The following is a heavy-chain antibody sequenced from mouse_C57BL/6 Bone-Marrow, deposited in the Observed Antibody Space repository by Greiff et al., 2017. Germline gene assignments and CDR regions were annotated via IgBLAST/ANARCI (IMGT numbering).Heavy chain of an antibody. CDR2: IYPGDGDT. D-gene: IGHD1-1*01. Sequence: QVQLQQSGPELVKPGASVKISCKASGYAFSSSWMNWVKQRPGKGLEWIGRIYPGDGDTNYNGKFKGKATLTADKSSSTAYMQLSSLTSEDSAVYFCARPSIYYYGSSGFAYWGQGTLVTVSA. CDR1: GYAFSSSW. V-gene: IGHV1-82*01. CDR3: ARPSIYYYGSSGFAY. J-gene: IGHJ3*01.